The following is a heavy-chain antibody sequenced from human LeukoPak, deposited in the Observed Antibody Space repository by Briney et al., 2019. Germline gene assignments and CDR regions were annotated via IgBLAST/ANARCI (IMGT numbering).Heavy chain of an antibody. D-gene: IGHD6-19*01. CDR3: ARDPSSSGWYESGYFQH. V-gene: IGHV3-30*04. Sequence: GGSLRLSCAASGFTFSSYAMHWVRQAPGKGLEWVAVISYDGSNKYYADSVKGRFTTSRDNSKNTLYLQMNSLRAEDTAVYYCARDPSSSGWYESGYFQHWGQGTLVTVSS. CDR2: ISYDGSNK. CDR1: GFTFSSYA. J-gene: IGHJ1*01.